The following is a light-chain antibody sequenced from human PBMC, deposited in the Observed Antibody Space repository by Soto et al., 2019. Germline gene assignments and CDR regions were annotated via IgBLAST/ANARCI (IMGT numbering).Light chain of an antibody. Sequence: DIQMTQSPPSLSASVGDRVTITCQASEHINNYLNWYQQIPGKAPKLLIYDASNLAAGAPSRLSGSGSGTAFTFAISGLQPDDVATYYCQQYDSLPLTFGGGTKVDIK. CDR2: DAS. J-gene: IGKJ4*01. CDR1: EHINNY. CDR3: QQYDSLPLT. V-gene: IGKV1-33*01.